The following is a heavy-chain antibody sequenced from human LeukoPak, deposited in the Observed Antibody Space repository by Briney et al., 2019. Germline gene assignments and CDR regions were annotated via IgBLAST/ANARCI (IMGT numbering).Heavy chain of an antibody. CDR1: GFTFSSYE. J-gene: IGHJ3*02. CDR3: ARDEMRSGAFDI. V-gene: IGHV3-48*03. Sequence: GGSLRLSCAASGFTFSSYEMNWVRQAPGKWLEWVSYISSSGSTVYYADSVKGRFTISRDNAKNSLYLQMNSLRVEDTAVYYCARDEMRSGAFDIWGQGTMVTVSS. D-gene: IGHD3-10*01. CDR2: ISSSGSTV.